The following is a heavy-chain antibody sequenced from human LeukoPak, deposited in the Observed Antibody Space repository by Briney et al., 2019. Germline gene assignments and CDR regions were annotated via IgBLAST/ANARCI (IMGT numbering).Heavy chain of an antibody. J-gene: IGHJ4*02. CDR1: GGSFSDYY. Sequence: SETLSLTCGVYGGSFSDYYWSWIRQPPGKGLEWIGEINHSGSTNYNPSLKSRVTISVDTSKNQFSLKLSSVTAADTAVYYCAKGRATSDFDYWGQGTLVTVSS. V-gene: IGHV4-34*01. D-gene: IGHD5-12*01. CDR2: INHSGST. CDR3: AKGRATSDFDY.